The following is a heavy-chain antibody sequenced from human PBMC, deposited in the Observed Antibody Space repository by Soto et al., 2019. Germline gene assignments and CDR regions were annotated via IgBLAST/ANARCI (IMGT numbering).Heavy chain of an antibody. V-gene: IGHV3-30-3*01. Sequence: GGSLRLSCAASGFTFSSYAVHWVRQAPGKGLEWVAVISYDGSNKYYADSVKGRFTISRDNSKNTLYLQMNSLRAEDTAVYYCARVIAAAADCDYWGQGTLVTVSS. CDR2: ISYDGSNK. J-gene: IGHJ4*02. D-gene: IGHD6-13*01. CDR3: ARVIAAAADCDY. CDR1: GFTFSSYA.